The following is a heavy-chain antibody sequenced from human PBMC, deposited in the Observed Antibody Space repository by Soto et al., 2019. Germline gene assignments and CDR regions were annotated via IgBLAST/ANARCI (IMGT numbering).Heavy chain of an antibody. J-gene: IGHJ5*01. CDR3: AKDAVSYNGKWDWFDS. CDR1: RFIFSDYA. D-gene: IGHD1-26*01. Sequence: DVQLLESGGGLVQPGGSLTLSCAASRFIFSDYAMNCVRQAPGRGLEWVSSIGGGNTDRCYGDSVKGRFIISRDNSKNTMYLQMNRLRDDDTAVYYCAKDAVSYNGKWDWFDSWGQGTLVTVSS. CDR2: IGGGNTDR. V-gene: IGHV3-23*01.